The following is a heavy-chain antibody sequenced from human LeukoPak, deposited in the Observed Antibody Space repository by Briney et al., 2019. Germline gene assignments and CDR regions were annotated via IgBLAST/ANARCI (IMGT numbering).Heavy chain of an antibody. Sequence: PSETLSLTCTVSGGSISSYYWSWIRQPPGKGLEWIGYIYYSWSTNYNPSLKSRVTISVDTSKNQFSLKLSSVTAADTAVYYCARDLRYFDWQDAFDIWGQGTMVTVSS. CDR3: ARDLRYFDWQDAFDI. J-gene: IGHJ3*02. D-gene: IGHD3-9*01. CDR1: GGSISSYY. V-gene: IGHV4-59*08. CDR2: IYYSWST.